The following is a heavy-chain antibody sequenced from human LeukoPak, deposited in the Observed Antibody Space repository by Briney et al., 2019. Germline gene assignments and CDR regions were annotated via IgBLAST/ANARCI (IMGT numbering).Heavy chain of an antibody. V-gene: IGHV1-8*02. J-gene: IGHJ6*02. Sequence: GASVKVSCKASGYTFTSYGISWVRQAPGQGLEWMGWMNPNSGNTGYAQKFQGRVTMTRNTSISTAYMELSSLRSEDTAVYYCARARLDPGMDVWGQGTTVTVSS. CDR3: ARARLDPGMDV. CDR2: MNPNSGNT. D-gene: IGHD4-11*01. CDR1: GYTFTSYG.